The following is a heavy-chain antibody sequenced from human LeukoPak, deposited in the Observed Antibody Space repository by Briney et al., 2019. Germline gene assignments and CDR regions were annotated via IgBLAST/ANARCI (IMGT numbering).Heavy chain of an antibody. V-gene: IGHV3-23*01. Sequence: GGSLRLFCAASEFTFSTYAMTWVRQAPGKGLEWVSTISDGGGITYYADSVEGRFTISRDNSKSTLYLQMNSLRGEDTALYYCARGGDYDAFGIWGQGTMVTVSS. CDR3: ARGGDYDAFGI. CDR1: EFTFSTYA. CDR2: ISDGGGIT. D-gene: IGHD4-11*01. J-gene: IGHJ3*02.